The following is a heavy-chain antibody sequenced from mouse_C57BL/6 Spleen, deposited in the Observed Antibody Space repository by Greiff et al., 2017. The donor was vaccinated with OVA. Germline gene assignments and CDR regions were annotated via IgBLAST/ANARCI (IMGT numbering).Heavy chain of an antibody. CDR1: GYTFTDYY. Sequence: VQLQQSGPELVKPGASVKISCKASGYTFTDYYMNWVKQSHGKSLEWIGDINPNNGGTSYNQKFKGKATLTVDKSSSTAYMELRSLTSEDSAVYYCARVGGLRRDYWGQGTTLTVSS. CDR3: ARVGGLRRDY. D-gene: IGHD2-4*01. CDR2: INPNNGGT. J-gene: IGHJ2*01. V-gene: IGHV1-26*01.